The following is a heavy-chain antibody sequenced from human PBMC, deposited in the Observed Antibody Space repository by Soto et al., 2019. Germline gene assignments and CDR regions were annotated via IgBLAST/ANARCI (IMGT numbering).Heavy chain of an antibody. V-gene: IGHV3-30*18. CDR1: GFTFSSYG. CDR3: AKARSSGVRPYY. J-gene: IGHJ4*02. CDR2: ISYDGSNK. D-gene: IGHD5-12*01. Sequence: QVQLVESGGGVVQTGRSLRLSCAASGFTFSSYGMHWVRQAPGKGLEWVAVISYDGSNKYYADSVKGRFTISRDNSKNTLYLQMTSLRAEDTAVYYYAKARSSGVRPYYWGQGTLVTVSS.